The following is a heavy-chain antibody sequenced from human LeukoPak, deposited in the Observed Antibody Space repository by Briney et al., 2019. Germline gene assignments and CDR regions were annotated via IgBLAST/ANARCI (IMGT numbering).Heavy chain of an antibody. CDR3: ARSLSTWYYDDY. J-gene: IGHJ4*02. CDR2: MNPNSGNT. D-gene: IGHD6-13*01. CDR1: GYSFTSYD. Sequence: ASVKVSCKASGYSFTSYDINWVRQATGQGLEWMGWMNPNSGNTDYAQKFQGRVTITRNTSISTAYMELSSPRSEDTAVYYCARSLSTWYYDDYWGQGTLVTVSS. V-gene: IGHV1-8*03.